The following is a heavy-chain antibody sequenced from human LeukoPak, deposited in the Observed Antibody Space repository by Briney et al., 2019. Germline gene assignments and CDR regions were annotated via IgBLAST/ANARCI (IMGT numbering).Heavy chain of an antibody. CDR3: AKSFDFSNGHSPILTPFDS. V-gene: IGHV3-23*01. J-gene: IGHJ4*02. Sequence: TGGSLRLSCAAYGLTFSSSAMSWVRQAPGKGLEWVSSISARGISTYYADSVKGRFTISRDNSKNTLYLQMNSLRGDDIGVYYCAKSFDFSNGHSPILTPFDSWGQGTLVSVSS. D-gene: IGHD3-3*01. CDR2: ISARGIST. CDR1: GLTFSSSA.